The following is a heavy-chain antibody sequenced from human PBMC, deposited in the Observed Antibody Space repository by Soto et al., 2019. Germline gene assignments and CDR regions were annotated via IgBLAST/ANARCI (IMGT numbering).Heavy chain of an antibody. CDR2: INHSGST. J-gene: IGHJ6*02. CDR1: GGSFSGYY. Sequence: GTLTLTCAVYGGSFSGYYWSGIRQPPGKGLEWIGEINHSGSTNYNPSLKSRVTISVDTSKNQFSLKLSSVTAADTAVYYCARVGAGGLRYFDWLSLDGMDVWGQGTTVTVSS. CDR3: ARVGAGGLRYFDWLSLDGMDV. V-gene: IGHV4-34*01. D-gene: IGHD3-9*01.